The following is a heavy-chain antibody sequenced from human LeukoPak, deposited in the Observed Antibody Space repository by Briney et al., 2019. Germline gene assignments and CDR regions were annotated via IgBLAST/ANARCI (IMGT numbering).Heavy chain of an antibody. D-gene: IGHD1-26*01. CDR1: GFTLSSYS. V-gene: IGHV3-21*01. J-gene: IGHJ6*02. CDR3: ARDLGNYGMDV. Sequence: GGTLRLSCAASGFTLSSYSMNWVRQAPGKGQEWVSPISSSSSYIYYADSVKGRFTTSRDNAKHSLYLQMNSLRAEDTAVYYCARDLGNYGMDVWGQGTTVTVSS. CDR2: ISSSSSYI.